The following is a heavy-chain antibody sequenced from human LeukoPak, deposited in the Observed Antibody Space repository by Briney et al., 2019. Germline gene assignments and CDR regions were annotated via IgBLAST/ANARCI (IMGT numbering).Heavy chain of an antibody. V-gene: IGHV4-59*01. CDR1: GGSISTYF. Sequence: SETLSLTCTVSGGSISTYFWSWIRQPPGKGLEWIGYTYYSGSTNYNPSLKSRVTISLDTSKNQFSLKLSSVTAADTAMYYCARVSRGNSVGGDYWGQGTLVTVPS. CDR2: TYYSGST. J-gene: IGHJ4*02. CDR3: ARVSRGNSVGGDY. D-gene: IGHD4-23*01.